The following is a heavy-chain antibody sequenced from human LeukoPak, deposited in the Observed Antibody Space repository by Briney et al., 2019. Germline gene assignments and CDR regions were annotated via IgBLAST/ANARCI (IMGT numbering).Heavy chain of an antibody. J-gene: IGHJ6*03. CDR2: IYYSGST. CDR1: GGSISSSSYY. V-gene: IGHV4-39*07. Sequence: PSETLSLTCTVSGGSISSSSYYWGWIRQPPGKGLEWIGSIYYSGSTYYNPSLKSRVTISVDTSKNQFSLKLSSVTAADTAVYYCARVCGATVTTGLGYYYYYMDVWGKGTTVTVSS. D-gene: IGHD4-11*01. CDR3: ARVCGATVTTGLGYYYYYMDV.